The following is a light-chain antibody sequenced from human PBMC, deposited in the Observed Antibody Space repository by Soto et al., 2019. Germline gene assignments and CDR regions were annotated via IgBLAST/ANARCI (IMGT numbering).Light chain of an antibody. CDR3: QQYDNLPS. CDR2: DAS. CDR1: QDISNY. Sequence: DIQMTQSPSSLSASVGDRVTITRQASQDISNYLNWYQQKPGKAPKLLIYDASNLETGVPSRFSGSGSGTDFTFTISSLQPEDITTYYCQQYDNLPSFGGGTKVDIK. J-gene: IGKJ4*01. V-gene: IGKV1-33*01.